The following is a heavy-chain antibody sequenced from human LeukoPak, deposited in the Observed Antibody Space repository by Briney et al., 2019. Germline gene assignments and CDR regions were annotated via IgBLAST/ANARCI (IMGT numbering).Heavy chain of an antibody. D-gene: IGHD6-19*01. Sequence: GRSLRLSCAASGFTFSSYGMHWVRQAPGKGLEWVAVIWYDGSNKYYADSVKGRFTISRDNSKNTLYLQMNSLRAEDTAVYYCAKDRGQWLVLTVFDYWGQGTLVTVSS. CDR1: GFTFSSYG. J-gene: IGHJ4*02. V-gene: IGHV3-33*06. CDR2: IWYDGSNK. CDR3: AKDRGQWLVLTVFDY.